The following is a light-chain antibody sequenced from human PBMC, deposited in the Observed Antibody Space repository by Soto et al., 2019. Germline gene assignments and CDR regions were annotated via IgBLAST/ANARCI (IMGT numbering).Light chain of an antibody. CDR2: EVR. CDR1: SSDVGAYNY. J-gene: IGLJ1*01. V-gene: IGLV2-14*01. Sequence: QSAMTHPASVSGSPGQSNTISCTGTSSDVGAYNYVSWYQQYPGKAPKVIIFEVRKPPSGVSNRFSGSKSGDTASLTISGLQAEDEADYYCSSYRSSTTFVFGTGTKVTLL. CDR3: SSYRSSTTFV.